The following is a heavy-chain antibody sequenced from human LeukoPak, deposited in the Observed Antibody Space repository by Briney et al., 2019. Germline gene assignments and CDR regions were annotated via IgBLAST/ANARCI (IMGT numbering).Heavy chain of an antibody. CDR3: ARRVDYDFWSGHANWFDP. V-gene: IGHV1-18*01. D-gene: IGHD3-3*01. CDR2: ISAYNGNT. CDR1: GYTFTSYG. J-gene: IGHJ5*02. Sequence: ASVKVSCKASGYTFTSYGISWVRQAPGQGLEWMGWISAYNGNTNYAQKLQGRVTMTTDTSTSTAYMELSSLRSEDTAVYYCARRVDYDFWSGHANWFDPWGQGTLVTVSS.